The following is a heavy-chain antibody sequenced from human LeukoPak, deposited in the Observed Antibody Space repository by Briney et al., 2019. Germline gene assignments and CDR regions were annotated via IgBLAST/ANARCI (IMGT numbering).Heavy chain of an antibody. CDR1: GFIFSDHW. CDR2: INEDGSTT. Sequence: RSGGSLRPSCAASGFIFSDHWMHWVRQAPGKGLVWVSRINEDGSTTNYADSVKGRFTISRDNAKNTLYLQMNSLRAEDTAVYYCVRDLGGRSGHWGQGTLVTVSS. CDR3: VRDLGGRSGH. J-gene: IGHJ4*02. V-gene: IGHV3-74*01. D-gene: IGHD1-26*01.